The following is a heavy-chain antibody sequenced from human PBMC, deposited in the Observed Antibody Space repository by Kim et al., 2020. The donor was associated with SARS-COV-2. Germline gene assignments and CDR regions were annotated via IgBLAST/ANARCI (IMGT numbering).Heavy chain of an antibody. Sequence: GGSLRLSCAASGFTFSSYSMNWVRQAPGKGLEWVSYISSSSSTIYYADSVKGRFTISRDNAKNSLYLQMNSLRDEDTAVYYCARDSRHYDFWSGYYNRGGTHSRDPIDYWGQGTLVTVSS. CDR2: ISSSSSTI. V-gene: IGHV3-48*02. D-gene: IGHD3-3*01. CDR3: ARDSRHYDFWSGYYNRGGTHSRDPIDY. J-gene: IGHJ4*02. CDR1: GFTFSSYS.